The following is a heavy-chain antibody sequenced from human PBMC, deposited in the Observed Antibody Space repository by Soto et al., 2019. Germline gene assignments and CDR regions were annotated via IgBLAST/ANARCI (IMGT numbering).Heavy chain of an antibody. CDR2: IYHSGST. V-gene: IGHV4-30-2*01. D-gene: IGHD5-12*01. CDR3: ARDSGYDSYYFDY. J-gene: IGHJ4*02. CDR1: CGSISSGGYS. Sequence: SETLSLTCAVSCGSISSGGYSWSWIRQPPGKGLEWIGYIYHSGSTYYNPSLKSRVTISVDRSKNQFSLKLSSVTAADTAVYYCARDSGYDSYYFDYWGQGTLVTVSS.